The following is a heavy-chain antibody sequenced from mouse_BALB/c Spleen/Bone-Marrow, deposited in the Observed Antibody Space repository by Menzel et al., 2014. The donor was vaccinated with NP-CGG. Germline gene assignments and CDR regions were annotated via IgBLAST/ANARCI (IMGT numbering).Heavy chain of an antibody. Sequence: QVQLQQSGAEQAKPGASVKMSCKASGYTFTNYWMHWVKQRPGQGLEWIGYINPSTGYTEYNQKFKDKATLTADKSSSTAYMQQSSLTSEDSAVYYCARFYRYDGFAYWGQGTLVTVSA. CDR3: ARFYRYDGFAY. J-gene: IGHJ3*01. CDR1: GYTFTNYW. V-gene: IGHV1-7*01. CDR2: INPSTGYT. D-gene: IGHD2-14*01.